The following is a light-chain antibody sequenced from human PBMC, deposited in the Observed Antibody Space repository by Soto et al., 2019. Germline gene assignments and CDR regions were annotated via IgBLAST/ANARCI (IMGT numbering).Light chain of an antibody. CDR1: QSVRSNY. V-gene: IGKV3-20*01. Sequence: EIVLTQSPGTLSFSPGERATLSCGSSQSVRSNYLAWYQQKPGQAPRLLIYGASSRATGIPERFSGSGSGTDFTLIISRLEPEDFAVYYCQQYGISPYTFGQGAKLEIK. CDR3: QQYGISPYT. CDR2: GAS. J-gene: IGKJ2*01.